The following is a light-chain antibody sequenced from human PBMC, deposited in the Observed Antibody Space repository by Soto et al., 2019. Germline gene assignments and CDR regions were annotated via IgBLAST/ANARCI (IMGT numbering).Light chain of an antibody. V-gene: IGKV1-5*01. CDR1: QSINNW. CDR2: DAS. CDR3: QQYDNYPLT. Sequence: IQMTQSPSTLSASVGDRVTMTCRASQSINNWLAWYQQKPGKAPKFLIYDASNLESGVPSRFSGSASGTEFTLTISSLQPDDFATYYCQQYDNYPLTFGGGTKVDI. J-gene: IGKJ4*01.